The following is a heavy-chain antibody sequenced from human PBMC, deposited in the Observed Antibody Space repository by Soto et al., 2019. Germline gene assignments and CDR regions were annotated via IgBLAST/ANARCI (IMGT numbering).Heavy chain of an antibody. Sequence: SETLSLTCTVSGGSISSYYWSWIRQPPGEGLEWIGYIYYSGSTNYNPSLKRRVTISVDTSKNQFSLKLSSVTAADTAVYYCARGDHSSGWLEGYYFDYWGQGTLVTVSS. CDR3: ARGDHSSGWLEGYYFDY. J-gene: IGHJ4*02. CDR2: IYYSGST. V-gene: IGHV4-59*01. D-gene: IGHD6-19*01. CDR1: GGSISSYY.